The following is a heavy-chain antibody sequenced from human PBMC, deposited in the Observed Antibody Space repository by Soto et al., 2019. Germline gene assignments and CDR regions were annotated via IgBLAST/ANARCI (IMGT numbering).Heavy chain of an antibody. J-gene: IGHJ4*02. Sequence: SSETLSLTCAVYGGSFSGYYWSWIRQPPGKGLEWIGEINHSGSTNYNPSLKSRVTISVDTSKNQFSLKLSSVTAADTAVYYCARGYYDILTGYYRAALYYFDYWGQGTLVTVSS. D-gene: IGHD3-9*01. CDR3: ARGYYDILTGYYRAALYYFDY. V-gene: IGHV4-34*01. CDR2: INHSGST. CDR1: GGSFSGYY.